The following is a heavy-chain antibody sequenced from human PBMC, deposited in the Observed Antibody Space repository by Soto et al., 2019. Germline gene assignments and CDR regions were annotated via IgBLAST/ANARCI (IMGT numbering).Heavy chain of an antibody. D-gene: IGHD2-15*01. V-gene: IGHV3-23*01. Sequence: EVQLLESGGGLVQRGGSLRLSCAASGFAFSSYAMSWVRQAPGKGLEWVSAIGTSYGSTYYAASVKGRFTISRDTSKHALFLQMDSPRAEDTAMYFCARAASCSGGACYHFGYWGQGALVTVSS. CDR3: ARAASCSGGACYHFGY. CDR2: IGTSYGST. J-gene: IGHJ4*02. CDR1: GFAFSSYA.